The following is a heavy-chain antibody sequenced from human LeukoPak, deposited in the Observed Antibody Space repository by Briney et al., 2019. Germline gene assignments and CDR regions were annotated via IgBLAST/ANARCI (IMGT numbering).Heavy chain of an antibody. D-gene: IGHD6-6*01. V-gene: IGHV3-48*01. CDR1: GFTFSSST. CDR2: ISSSSSTI. Sequence: GGSLRLSCAASGFTFSSSTMNWVRQAPGKGLEWVSYISSSSSTIYYADSVKGRFTISGDNAKNSLYLQMNSLRAEDTAVYYCARAISSSSPKGPVGWGQGTLVTVSS. CDR3: ARAISSSSPKGPVG. J-gene: IGHJ4*02.